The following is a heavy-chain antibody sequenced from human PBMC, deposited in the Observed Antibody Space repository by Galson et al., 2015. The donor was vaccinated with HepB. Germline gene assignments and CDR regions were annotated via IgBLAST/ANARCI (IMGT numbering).Heavy chain of an antibody. J-gene: IGHJ5*02. V-gene: IGHV1-18*01. CDR2: ISAYNRKT. Sequence: SVKVSCKASGYTFSSYSITWVRQAPGQGLEWMGWISAYNRKTDYVRQLQGRVTMTTDTSTSTAYMELKSLRSDDTAVYYCARGALVVVVDATQNNWFDPWGQGTLVTVSS. CDR3: ARGALVVVVDATQNNWFDP. CDR1: GYTFSSYS. D-gene: IGHD2-15*01.